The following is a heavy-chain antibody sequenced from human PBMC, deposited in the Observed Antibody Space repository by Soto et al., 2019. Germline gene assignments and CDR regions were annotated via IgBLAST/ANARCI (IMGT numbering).Heavy chain of an antibody. J-gene: IGHJ4*02. CDR2: IYPGDSDT. D-gene: IGHD3-10*01. V-gene: IGHV5-51*01. Sequence: GESLKISCKGSGYSFTNYWIAWVRQMPGKGLEWMGIIYPGDSDTRCSPSFEGQVTISADNSISTAYLQWSSLKASDTAMYYCARVILGSYYFDYWGQGTLVTVSS. CDR3: ARVILGSYYFDY. CDR1: GYSFTNYW.